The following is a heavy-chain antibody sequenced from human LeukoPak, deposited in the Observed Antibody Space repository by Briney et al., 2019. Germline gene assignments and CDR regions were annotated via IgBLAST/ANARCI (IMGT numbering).Heavy chain of an antibody. CDR2: IYYSGST. Sequence: PSETLSLTCTVSGGSISSGGYYWSWIRQHPGKGLEWIGYIYYSGSTYYNPSLKSRVTISVDTSKNQFSLKLSSVTAADTAVYYCARGVNGYWFDPWGQGTLVTVPS. V-gene: IGHV4-31*03. CDR1: GGSISSGGYY. CDR3: ARGVNGYWFDP. D-gene: IGHD2-8*01. J-gene: IGHJ5*02.